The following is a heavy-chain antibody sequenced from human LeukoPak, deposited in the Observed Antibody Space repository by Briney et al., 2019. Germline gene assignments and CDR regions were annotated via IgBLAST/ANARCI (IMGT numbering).Heavy chain of an antibody. Sequence: GGSLRLSCAASGFTLSSYSMNWVRQAPGKGLEWVSYISSSSRTIYYADSVKGRFTIFRDNAKNSLFLQMNSLRDEDTAVYYCARDWPRDGQREIFEYWGQGTMVTVSS. D-gene: IGHD5-24*01. V-gene: IGHV3-48*02. CDR1: GFTLSSYS. CDR3: ARDWPRDGQREIFEY. J-gene: IGHJ4*01. CDR2: ISSSSRTI.